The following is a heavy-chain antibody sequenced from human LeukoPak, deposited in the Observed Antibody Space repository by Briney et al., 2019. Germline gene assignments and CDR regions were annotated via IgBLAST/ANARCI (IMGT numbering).Heavy chain of an antibody. V-gene: IGHV4-31*03. CDR3: ASIGYCSGGSCYPGDNWFDP. CDR2: IYYSGST. D-gene: IGHD2-15*01. Sequence: SETLSLTCTVSGGSISSGGYYWSWLRQHPGKDLEWIGYIYYSGSTYYNPSLKSRVTISVDTSKNQFSLKLSSVTAADTAVYYCASIGYCSGGSCYPGDNWFDPWSQGTLVTVSS. CDR1: GGSISSGGYY. J-gene: IGHJ5*02.